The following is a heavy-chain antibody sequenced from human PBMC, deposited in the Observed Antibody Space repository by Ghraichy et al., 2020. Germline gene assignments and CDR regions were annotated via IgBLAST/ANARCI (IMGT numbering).Heavy chain of an antibody. CDR1: GFTFSSYS. D-gene: IGHD4-17*01. CDR2: ISSSSSTI. CDR3: ARDPHHYGDYVSYGD. Sequence: GGSLRLSCAASGFTFSSYSMNWVRQAPGKGLEWVSYISSSSSTIYYADSVKGRFTISRDNAKNSLYLQMNSLRDEDTAVYYCARDPHHYGDYVSYGDWGQGTLVTVSS. J-gene: IGHJ4*02. V-gene: IGHV3-48*02.